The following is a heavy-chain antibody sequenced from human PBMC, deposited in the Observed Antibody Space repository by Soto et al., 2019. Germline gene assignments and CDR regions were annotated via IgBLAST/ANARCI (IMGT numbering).Heavy chain of an antibody. CDR1: GFTFSSYS. CDR2: ISSSSSYI. J-gene: IGHJ4*02. CDR3: ARDGYYDSSGYWEIDY. D-gene: IGHD3-22*01. Sequence: GGSLRLSCAASGFTFSSYSMNWVRQAPGKGLEWVSSISSSSSYIYYADSVKGRFTISRDNAKNSLYLQMNSLRAEDTALFFCARDGYYDSSGYWEIDYWGQGTLVTVSS. V-gene: IGHV3-21*01.